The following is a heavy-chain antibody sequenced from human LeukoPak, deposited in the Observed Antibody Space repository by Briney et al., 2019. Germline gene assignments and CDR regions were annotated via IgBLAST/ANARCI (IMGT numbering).Heavy chain of an antibody. Sequence: SETLSLTCAVYGGSFSGYYWSWIRHPPGKGLEWIGEINHSGSTNYNPSLKSRVTISVDTSKNQFSLKLSSVTAADTAVYYCARYDILTGYPGGMDVWGQGTTVTVSS. CDR3: ARYDILTGYPGGMDV. J-gene: IGHJ6*02. V-gene: IGHV4-34*01. D-gene: IGHD3-9*01. CDR2: INHSGST. CDR1: GGSFSGYY.